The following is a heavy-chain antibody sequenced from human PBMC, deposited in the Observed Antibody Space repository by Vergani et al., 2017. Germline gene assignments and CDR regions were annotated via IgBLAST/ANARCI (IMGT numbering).Heavy chain of an antibody. J-gene: IGHJ4*02. Sequence: QVQLQESGPGLVKPSQTLSLTCTVSGGSISSGSYYWSWIRQPAGKGLEWIGRIYTSGSTNYNPSLKSRVTMSVDTSKNQFSLKLSSVTAADTAVYYCARDTVTGSRYFDYWGQGTLVTVSS. V-gene: IGHV4-61*02. CDR1: GGSISSGSYY. D-gene: IGHD6-19*01. CDR2: IYTSGST. CDR3: ARDTVTGSRYFDY.